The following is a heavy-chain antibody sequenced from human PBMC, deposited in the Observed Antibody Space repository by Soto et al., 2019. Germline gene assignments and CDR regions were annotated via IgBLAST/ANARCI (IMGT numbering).Heavy chain of an antibody. CDR3: PRAFSPGVAGRLFDF. CDR1: GFTFSSYG. Sequence: VGSLRLSCVASGFTFSSYGMHWVRQAPGKGLEWLAVIWYDGSIKYYADSVKGRFTISRDDSKNTLYLQMDSLRVEDSAIYYCPRAFSPGVAGRLFDFCGLRTPVTVSS. CDR2: IWYDGSIK. D-gene: IGHD6-19*01. V-gene: IGHV3-33*08. J-gene: IGHJ4*02.